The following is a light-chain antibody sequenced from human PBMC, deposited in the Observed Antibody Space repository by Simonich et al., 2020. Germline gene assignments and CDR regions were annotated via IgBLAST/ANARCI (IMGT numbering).Light chain of an antibody. J-gene: IGLJ2*01. CDR1: SSDVGSYNL. V-gene: IGLV2-23*01. Sequence: QSALTQPASVSGSPGQSITISCTETSSDVGSYNLVSWYQQHPGKAPKRMIYEGSKRPSGVSNRFSGSKSGNTASLTISGLQAEDEADYYCCSYAGSSTVVFGGGTKLTVL. CDR3: CSYAGSSTVV. CDR2: EGS.